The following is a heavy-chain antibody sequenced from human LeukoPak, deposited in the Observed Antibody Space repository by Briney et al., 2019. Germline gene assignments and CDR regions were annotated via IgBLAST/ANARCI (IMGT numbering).Heavy chain of an antibody. V-gene: IGHV3-30-3*01. Sequence: PGGSLRLSCAASGFTFSSYAMHWVRQAPGKGLEWVAVISYDGSNKYYADSVKGRFTISRDNSKNTLYLQMNSLRAEDTAVYYCAKDEKRLQYFDYWGQGTLVTVSS. CDR3: AKDEKRLQYFDY. CDR2: ISYDGSNK. CDR1: GFTFSSYA. D-gene: IGHD5-24*01. J-gene: IGHJ4*02.